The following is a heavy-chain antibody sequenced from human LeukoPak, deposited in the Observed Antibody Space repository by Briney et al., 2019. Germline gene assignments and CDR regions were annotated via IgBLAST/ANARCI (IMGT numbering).Heavy chain of an antibody. CDR1: GFTFSSYA. CDR3: AVYCSGGCYSGLV. V-gene: IGHV3-23*01. J-gene: IGHJ4*02. D-gene: IGHD2-21*02. CDR2: IIGTSGST. Sequence: GGTLRLSCADSGFTFSSYAMTWGRQAAGKELEWVSAIIGTSGSTYYADSVKGRFTISRDNSKNTLYLQMNSLRAEDTAVYYCAVYCSGGCYSGLVWGQGTLVTVSS.